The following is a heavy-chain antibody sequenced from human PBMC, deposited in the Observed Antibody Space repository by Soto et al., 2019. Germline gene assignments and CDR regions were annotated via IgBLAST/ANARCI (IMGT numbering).Heavy chain of an antibody. CDR3: ARAWGHLYFDY. V-gene: IGHV4-61*01. Sequence: PSETLSLTCTVSGGSVSTTNSYWSWIRQPPGKGLEWIGYIHYSGSTNYNPSLKSRVTISVDTSKNQFSLKLSSVTAADTAVYYCARAWGHLYFDYWGQGTLVTVSS. CDR2: IHYSGST. CDR1: GGSVSTTNSY. J-gene: IGHJ4*02. D-gene: IGHD3-16*01.